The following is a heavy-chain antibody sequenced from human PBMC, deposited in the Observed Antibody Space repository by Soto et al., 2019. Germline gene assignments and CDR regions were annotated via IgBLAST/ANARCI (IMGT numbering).Heavy chain of an antibody. J-gene: IGHJ4*02. CDR3: TQDGGSRDWLTVN. CDR1: GLTFTSYA. D-gene: IGHD3-9*01. Sequence: EVQLLESGGDLVQPGGSLRLSCAASGLTFTSYAMSWIRQAPGKGLEWVSAITGGGDNTYYADSVKGRITISRDNSKNTLYLQMNSLRAEDTAFYYCTQDGGSRDWLTVNWGQGTLVTVSS. CDR2: ITGGGDNT. V-gene: IGHV3-23*01.